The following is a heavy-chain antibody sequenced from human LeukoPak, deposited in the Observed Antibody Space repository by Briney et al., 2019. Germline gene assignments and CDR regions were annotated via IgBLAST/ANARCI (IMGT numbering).Heavy chain of an antibody. D-gene: IGHD5-18*01. CDR1: GFIFSSYA. CDR2: ISGSGGST. V-gene: IGHV3-23*01. Sequence: GGSLRLSCAASGFIFSSYAMSWVRQAPGKGLEWVSAISGSGGSTYYADSVKGRFTISRDNSKNTLYLQMNSLRAEDTAVYYCARGQLSVFDYGMDVWGQGTTVTVSS. J-gene: IGHJ6*02. CDR3: ARGQLSVFDYGMDV.